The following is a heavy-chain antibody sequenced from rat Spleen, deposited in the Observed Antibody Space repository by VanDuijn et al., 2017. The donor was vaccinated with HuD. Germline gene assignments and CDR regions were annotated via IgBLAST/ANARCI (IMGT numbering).Heavy chain of an antibody. Sequence: EVQLVESDGGLVQPGRSLKLSCAASGFTFSDYYMAWVRQAPTKGLEWVATISSDGRRNYYRDSVKGRFTISRDNAKSTLYLQMDSLRSEDTATYYCATGDRYNWDYFDYWGQGVMVTVSS. CDR2: ISSDGRRN. CDR3: ATGDRYNWDYFDY. D-gene: IGHD1-5*01. CDR1: GFTFSDYY. J-gene: IGHJ2*01. V-gene: IGHV5-29*01.